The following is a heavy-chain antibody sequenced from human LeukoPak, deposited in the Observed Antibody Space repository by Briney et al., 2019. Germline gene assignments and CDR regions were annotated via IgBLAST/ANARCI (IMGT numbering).Heavy chain of an antibody. V-gene: IGHV3-30-3*01. Sequence: PGGSLRLSCAASGFTFSSYAMHWVRQAPGKGLEWVAVISYDGSNKYYADSVKGRFTISRDNSKNTLYLQMNSLRAEDTAVYYCARDGRHYYDSSGYYPDYWGQGTLVTVSS. D-gene: IGHD3-22*01. CDR2: ISYDGSNK. CDR1: GFTFSSYA. J-gene: IGHJ4*02. CDR3: ARDGRHYYDSSGYYPDY.